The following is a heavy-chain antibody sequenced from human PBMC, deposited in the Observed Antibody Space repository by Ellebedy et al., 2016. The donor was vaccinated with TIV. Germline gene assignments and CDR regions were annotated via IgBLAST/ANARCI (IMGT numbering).Heavy chain of an antibody. CDR3: AMWEGGSGYFDY. CDR1: GGSISSYF. Sequence: SETLSLTCTVSGGSISSYFWSWIRQPPGKGLEWIGYIYYTRTTTYNPSLNSRVTMSVDTSKNQFSLKLSSVTAADTAVYYCAMWEGGSGYFDYWGQGTLVTVSS. V-gene: IGHV4-59*08. CDR2: IYYTRTT. J-gene: IGHJ4*02. D-gene: IGHD1-26*01.